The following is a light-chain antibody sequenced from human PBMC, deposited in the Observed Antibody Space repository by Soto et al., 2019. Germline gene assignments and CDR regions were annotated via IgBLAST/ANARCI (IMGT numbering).Light chain of an antibody. CDR3: SSYTSSSTPV. CDR2: DVS. V-gene: IGLV2-14*01. Sequence: QSVLTQPASVSGSPGQSITISCTGTSSDVGGYNYVSWYQQHPGKAPKLMIYDVSNRLSGFSNRFSGSKSGNTASLTTSGLQAEDEADYYCSSYTSSSTPVFGTGTKVTVL. CDR1: SSDVGGYNY. J-gene: IGLJ1*01.